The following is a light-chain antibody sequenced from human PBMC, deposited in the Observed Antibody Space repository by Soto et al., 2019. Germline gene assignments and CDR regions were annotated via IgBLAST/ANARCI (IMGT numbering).Light chain of an antibody. Sequence: DIVMTQSPDSLAVSLGERATINCKSSHSLLYSSTNKNYVAWYQQKPGKAHKPLIHDASNLETGVPSRFSGSGSGTDFSLTISSPQPEDIATYYCQQYDKHPHTFGGGTKVDIK. CDR2: DAS. CDR3: QQYDKHPHT. CDR1: HSLLYSSTNKNY. J-gene: IGKJ4*01. V-gene: IGKV4-1*01.